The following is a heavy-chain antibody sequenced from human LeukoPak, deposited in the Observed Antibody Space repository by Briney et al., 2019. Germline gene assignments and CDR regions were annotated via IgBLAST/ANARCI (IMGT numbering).Heavy chain of an antibody. V-gene: IGHV3-23*01. Sequence: GGSLRLSCATSGFTFSDFAMHWVRQAPGKGLEWVSVISGSDGNTYYADSVKGRFTISRDNSKNALYLQMNSLRPEDTAVYYCARDPTANSGYWGQGTLVSVSS. J-gene: IGHJ4*02. CDR1: GFTFSDFA. CDR2: ISGSDGNT. CDR3: ARDPTANSGY. D-gene: IGHD4-11*01.